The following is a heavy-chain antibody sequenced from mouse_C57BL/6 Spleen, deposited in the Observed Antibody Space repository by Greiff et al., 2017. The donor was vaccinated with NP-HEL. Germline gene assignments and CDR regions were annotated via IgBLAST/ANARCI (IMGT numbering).Heavy chain of an antibody. J-gene: IGHJ3*01. CDR3: TTPIYYYGSSYEFAY. D-gene: IGHD1-1*01. CDR2: IDPEDGDT. CDR1: GFNIKDYY. Sequence: EVQLQQSGAELVRPGASVKLSCTASGFNIKDYYMHWVKQRPEQGLEWIGRIDPEDGDTEYAPKFQGKATMTADTSSNTAYLQLSSLTSEDTAVYYCTTPIYYYGSSYEFAYWGQGTLVTVSA. V-gene: IGHV14-1*01.